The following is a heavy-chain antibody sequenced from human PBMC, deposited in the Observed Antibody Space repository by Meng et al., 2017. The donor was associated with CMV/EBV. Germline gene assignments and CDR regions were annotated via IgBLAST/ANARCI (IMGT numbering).Heavy chain of an antibody. J-gene: IGHJ4*02. Sequence: HLLQGVAGLLKPSETLASARAVYGGSVSGYTWYLIRQPPGTGLEWIGEIKHSGSTNYNPSHKSRVTISVDTSRDQFSLKLSFVTGADTAVYYCAKGGIAAAGPFDYWGQGTLVTVSS. V-gene: IGHV4-34*01. D-gene: IGHD6-13*01. CDR2: IKHSGST. CDR1: GGSVSGYT. CDR3: AKGGIAAAGPFDY.